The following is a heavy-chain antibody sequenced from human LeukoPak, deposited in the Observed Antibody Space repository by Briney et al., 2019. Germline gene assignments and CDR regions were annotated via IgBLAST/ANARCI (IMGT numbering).Heavy chain of an antibody. CDR2: ISAYNGNT. CDR3: ARDGAERPHYMDV. V-gene: IGHV1-18*01. J-gene: IGHJ6*03. Sequence: ASVKVSCKASGCTFTIFGISWVRQAPGQGLEWMGWISAYNGNTNYAQKVQGRVTMTTDTSTTTAYMELRSLTSDDTAMYYCARDGAERPHYMDVWGKGTMVTVSS. CDR1: GCTFTIFG. D-gene: IGHD1-1*01.